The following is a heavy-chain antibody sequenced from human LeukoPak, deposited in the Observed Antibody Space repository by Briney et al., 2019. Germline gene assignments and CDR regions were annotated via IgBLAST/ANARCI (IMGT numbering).Heavy chain of an antibody. CDR3: ARAGSSGGFHY. D-gene: IGHD6-19*01. Sequence: ASVKVSCKASGYTFTSYYMHWVRRAPGQGLEWMGIINPSGGSTSYAQKFQGRVTMTRDTSTSTVYMELSSLRSEDTAVYYCARAGSSGGFHYWGQGTLVTVSS. J-gene: IGHJ4*02. CDR2: INPSGGST. V-gene: IGHV1-46*01. CDR1: GYTFTSYY.